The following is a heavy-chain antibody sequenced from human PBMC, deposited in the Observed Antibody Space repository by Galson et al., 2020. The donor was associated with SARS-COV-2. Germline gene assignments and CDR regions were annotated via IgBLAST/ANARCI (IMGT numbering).Heavy chain of an antibody. CDR2: IFSNDEK. Sequence: SGPTLVKPTETLTLTCTVSGFSLSNARMGVSWIRQPPGKALEWLAHIFSNDEKSYSTSLKSRLTISKDTSKSQVVLTMTNMDPVDTATYYCARITLSSYYYDSSVSLGLDVWGKGTTVTVSS. CDR3: ARITLSSYYYDSSVSLGLDV. J-gene: IGHJ6*04. V-gene: IGHV2-26*01. CDR1: GFSLSNARMG. D-gene: IGHD3-22*01.